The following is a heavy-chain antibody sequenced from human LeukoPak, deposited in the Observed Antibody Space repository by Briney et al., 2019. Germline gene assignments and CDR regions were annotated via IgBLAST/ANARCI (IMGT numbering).Heavy chain of an antibody. CDR2: VDHTGST. CDR3: ARGNWRELLPGGY. D-gene: IGHD1-26*01. V-gene: IGHV4-59*01. Sequence: PSETLSLTCTVSDDSITMYYWTWIRQPSGKGLEWIGYVDHTGSTKFNPSLNGRVSISRDTSKNLFSLRLRSVTAADTAVYYCARGNWRELLPGGYWGQGTLVTVSS. CDR1: DDSITMYY. J-gene: IGHJ4*02.